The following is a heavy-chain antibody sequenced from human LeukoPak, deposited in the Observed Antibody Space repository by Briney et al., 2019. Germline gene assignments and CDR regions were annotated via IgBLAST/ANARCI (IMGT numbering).Heavy chain of an antibody. V-gene: IGHV4-31*03. D-gene: IGHD2-2*02. CDR1: GGSISSGGYY. CDR3: ARRTAIHSYFDH. CDR2: IYYSGST. Sequence: PSQTLSLTCTVSGGSISSGGYYWSWIRQHPGKGLEWIGYIYYSGSTYYNPSLKSRVTISVDTSKNQFSLKLSSVTAADTAVYYCARRTAIHSYFDHWGQGTLVTVSS. J-gene: IGHJ4*02.